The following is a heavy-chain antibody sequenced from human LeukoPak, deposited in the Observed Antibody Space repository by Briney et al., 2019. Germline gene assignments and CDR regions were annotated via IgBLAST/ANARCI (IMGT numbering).Heavy chain of an antibody. CDR3: ARGESYSSGWYDDAFDI. J-gene: IGHJ3*02. V-gene: IGHV4-61*02. Sequence: SETLSLTCTVSGDSISSGNYYWSWIRQPAGKGLEWIGRIYTSGSTNYNPSLKSRVTISVDTSKNQFSLKLNSVTAADTAVYYCARGESYSSGWYDDAFDIWGQGTMVTVSS. D-gene: IGHD6-19*01. CDR2: IYTSGST. CDR1: GDSISSGNYY.